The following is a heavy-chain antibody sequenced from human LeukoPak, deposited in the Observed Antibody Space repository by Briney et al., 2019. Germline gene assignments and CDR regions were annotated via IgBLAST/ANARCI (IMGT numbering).Heavy chain of an antibody. J-gene: IGHJ4*02. CDR2: ISSSSSYI. CDR3: ARDSDSSSWYDGGFDY. CDR1: GFTFSSYS. V-gene: IGHV3-21*01. Sequence: GGSLRLSCAASGFTFSSYSMNWVRQAPGKGLEWVSSISSSSSYIYYADSVKGRFTISRDNAKNSLYLQMNSLRAEDTAVYYCARDSDSSSWYDGGFDYWGQGTLVTVSS. D-gene: IGHD6-13*01.